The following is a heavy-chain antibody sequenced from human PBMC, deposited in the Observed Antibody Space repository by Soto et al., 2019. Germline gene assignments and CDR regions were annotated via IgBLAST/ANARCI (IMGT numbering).Heavy chain of an antibody. CDR3: ARGGSLQGSARNKLDY. J-gene: IGHJ4*02. Sequence: GGSLRLSCAASGFTFSSYWMHWVRQAPGKGLVWVSRINSDGSSTNYADPVKGRFTISRDNAKNTLYVQMNSLRAEDAAVYYCARGGSLQGSARNKLDYWGQGALVTVSS. CDR1: GFTFSSYW. D-gene: IGHD6-25*01. V-gene: IGHV3-74*01. CDR2: INSDGSST.